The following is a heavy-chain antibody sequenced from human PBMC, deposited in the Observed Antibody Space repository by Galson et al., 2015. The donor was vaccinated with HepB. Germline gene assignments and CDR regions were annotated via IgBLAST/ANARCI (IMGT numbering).Heavy chain of an antibody. J-gene: IGHJ4*02. CDR1: GFTFRSAW. V-gene: IGHV3-15*01. CDR2: IKSKANGGTT. Sequence: SLRLSCAASGFTFRSAWMTWVRHVPGKGLEWVGPIKSKANGGTTDYAAPVKGRFTVSRGDSKNTLYLQMDSLQTEDTALYYCTTDIDDGSRAIDYWGQGTPVIVSS. D-gene: IGHD1-26*01. CDR3: TTDIDDGSRAIDY.